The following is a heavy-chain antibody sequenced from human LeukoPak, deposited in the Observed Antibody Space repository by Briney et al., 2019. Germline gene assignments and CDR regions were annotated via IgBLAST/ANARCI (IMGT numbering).Heavy chain of an antibody. CDR1: GGSISSYY. J-gene: IGHJ4*02. D-gene: IGHD6-19*01. CDR2: IYYSGST. V-gene: IGHV4-59*01. CDR3: ARGASGWYLFFYY. Sequence: PSETLSLTCTVSGGSISSYYWSWIRQPPGKGLEWIGYIYYSGSTNYNPSLKRRVTISVDTSKNQFSLKLSSVTAADTAVYYCARGASGWYLFFYYWGQGTLVTVSS.